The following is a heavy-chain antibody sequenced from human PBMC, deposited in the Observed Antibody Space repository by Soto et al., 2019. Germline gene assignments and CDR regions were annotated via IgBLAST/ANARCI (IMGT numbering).Heavy chain of an antibody. V-gene: IGHV4-39*01. Sequence: SETLSLTCTVSGGSISSSSYYWGWIRQPPGKGLEWIGSIDYSGSTYYNPSLKSRVTISVDTSKNQFSLKLSSVTAADTAVYHCARHGMDYYDSSGYYYSPYYFDYWGQGTLVTVSS. CDR2: IDYSGST. CDR3: ARHGMDYYDSSGYYYSPYYFDY. J-gene: IGHJ4*02. D-gene: IGHD3-22*01. CDR1: GGSISSSSYY.